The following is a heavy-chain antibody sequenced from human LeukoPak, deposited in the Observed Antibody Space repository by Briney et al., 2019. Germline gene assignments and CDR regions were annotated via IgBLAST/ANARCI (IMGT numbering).Heavy chain of an antibody. Sequence: GGSLRLSCAASGFTFSSYGMNWVREAPGKGPEWISYISRSGATIYYADSVKGRFTISRDNSKNTLYLQMNSLRPEDTAVYYCARDLSGTYMVDYWGQGTLVTVSS. CDR3: ARDLSGTYMVDY. J-gene: IGHJ4*02. CDR1: GFTFSSYG. CDR2: ISRSGATI. D-gene: IGHD1-26*01. V-gene: IGHV3-48*01.